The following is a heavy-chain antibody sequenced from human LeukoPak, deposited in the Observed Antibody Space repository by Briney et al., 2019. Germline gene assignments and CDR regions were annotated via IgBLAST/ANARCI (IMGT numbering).Heavy chain of an antibody. CDR1: GFTFNNYG. CDR2: IRYDGSNK. Sequence: GGSLRLSCAASGFTFNNYGIHWVRQAPGKGLEWVAFIRYDGSNKYYADSVKGRFTISRDSSKNAVYLQMNSLRDEDTAVYYCAKSPYRGGSSWTEFDYWGQGTLVTVSS. D-gene: IGHD6-13*01. V-gene: IGHV3-30*02. J-gene: IGHJ4*02. CDR3: AKSPYRGGSSWTEFDY.